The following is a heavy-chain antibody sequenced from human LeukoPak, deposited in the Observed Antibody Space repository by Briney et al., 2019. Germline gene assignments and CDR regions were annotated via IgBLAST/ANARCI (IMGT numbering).Heavy chain of an antibody. CDR3: AKTRRGYYYDSSGYYSY. CDR2: ISGSGGST. J-gene: IGHJ4*02. D-gene: IGHD3-22*01. Sequence: GGSLRLSCAASGFTFSNYAMSWVRQAPGKGLEWVSAISGSGGSTYYADSVKGRFTISRDNSKNTLYLQMNSLRAEDTAVYYCAKTRRGYYYDSSGYYSYWGQGTLVTVSS. CDR1: GFTFSNYA. V-gene: IGHV3-23*01.